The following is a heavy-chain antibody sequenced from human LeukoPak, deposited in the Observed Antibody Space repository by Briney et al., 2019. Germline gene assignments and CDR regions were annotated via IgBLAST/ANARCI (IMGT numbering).Heavy chain of an antibody. D-gene: IGHD2-15*01. CDR1: GFTVSSNY. CDR2: IYSGGST. CDR3: ARVRAYCSGGSCSLQNYYMDV. Sequence: GGSLRLSCAASGFTVSSNYMSWVRQAPGKGLEWVSVIYSGGSTYYADSVKGRFTISRDNSKNTLYLQMNSLRAEDTAVYYCARVRAYCSGGSCSLQNYYMDVWGKGTTVTVSS. J-gene: IGHJ6*03. V-gene: IGHV3-53*01.